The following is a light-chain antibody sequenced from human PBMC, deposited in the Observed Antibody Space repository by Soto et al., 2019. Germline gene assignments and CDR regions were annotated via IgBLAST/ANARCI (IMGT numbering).Light chain of an antibody. CDR1: QSVSSSY. CDR3: QQYGSSPVT. CDR2: GAS. Sequence: EIVLTQSPGTLSLSPGERATLSCRASQSVSSSYLAWYQQKPGQAPRLLIDGASSRATGIPDRFSGSGSGTDFTLTISRLEPEDFAVYYCQQYGSSPVTFGQGTKLEIK. J-gene: IGKJ2*01. V-gene: IGKV3-20*01.